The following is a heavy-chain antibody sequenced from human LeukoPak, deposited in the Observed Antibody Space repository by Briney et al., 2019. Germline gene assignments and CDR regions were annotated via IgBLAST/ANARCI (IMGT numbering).Heavy chain of an antibody. CDR3: ARDGSGWYYFDY. CDR1: GFTFSSYA. J-gene: IGHJ4*02. Sequence: PGGSLRLSCAASGFTFSSYAMSWVRQAPGKGLEWVSAISGSGGSTYYADSVKGRFTISRDNSKNTLYLQMNSLRAEDTAVYYCARDGSGWYYFDYWGQGTLVTVSS. V-gene: IGHV3-23*01. D-gene: IGHD6-19*01. CDR2: ISGSGGST.